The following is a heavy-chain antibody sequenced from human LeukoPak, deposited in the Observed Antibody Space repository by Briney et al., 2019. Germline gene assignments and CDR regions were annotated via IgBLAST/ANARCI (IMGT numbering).Heavy chain of an antibody. J-gene: IGHJ4*02. CDR3: ARDAHPYGSGSYLFDY. Sequence: SETLSLTCTVSGGSISSYYWSWLRQPPGKGLEGMGDIYYSGSTNYNPPLKSPVTISVDTSKNQFSLKLSSVTAADTAVYYCARDAHPYGSGSYLFDYWGQGTLVTVSS. CDR2: IYYSGST. D-gene: IGHD3-10*01. V-gene: IGHV4-59*01. CDR1: GGSISSYY.